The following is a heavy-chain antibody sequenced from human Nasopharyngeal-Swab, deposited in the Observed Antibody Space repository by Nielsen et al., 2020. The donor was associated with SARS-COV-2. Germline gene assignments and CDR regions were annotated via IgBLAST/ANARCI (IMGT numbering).Heavy chain of an antibody. Sequence: ETLSLTCAASGFTFSSYAMSWVRQAPGKGLEWVSAISGSGGSTYYADSVKGRFTISRDNSKNTLYLQMNSLRAEDTAVYYCAKEAYGGNSGESAFDIWGQGTMVTVSS. V-gene: IGHV3-23*01. J-gene: IGHJ3*02. CDR2: ISGSGGST. CDR3: AKEAYGGNSGESAFDI. CDR1: GFTFSSYA. D-gene: IGHD4-23*01.